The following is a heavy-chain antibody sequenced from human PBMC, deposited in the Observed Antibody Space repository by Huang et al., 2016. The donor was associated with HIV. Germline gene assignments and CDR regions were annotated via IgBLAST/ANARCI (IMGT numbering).Heavy chain of an antibody. V-gene: IGHV4-34*01. D-gene: IGHD5-18*01. J-gene: IGHJ6*03. CDR3: ARKKRGYSPSGMDV. Sequence: QVQLQQWGAGLLKPSETLSLTCAIYNGSFSGFYWSWVRQSPEKGLEGIGEINHSGTPNYNPSLKSRVTMSVDTSKNQFSLRLTSVTAADTAVYYCARKKRGYSPSGMDVWGKGNTVIVSS. CDR1: NGSFSGFY. CDR2: INHSGTP.